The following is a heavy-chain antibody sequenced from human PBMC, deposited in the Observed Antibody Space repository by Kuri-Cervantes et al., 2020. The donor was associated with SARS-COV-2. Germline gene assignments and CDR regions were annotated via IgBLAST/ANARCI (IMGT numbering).Heavy chain of an antibody. V-gene: IGHV4-61*09. Sequence: SETLSLTCTVSGGSISSGSYYWSWIRQPAGKGLEWIGYIYTSGSTNYNPSLKSRVTVSVDTSKNQFSLKLTSVTAADTAVYYCARQPSAAAGFDYWGQGTLVTVSS. D-gene: IGHD6-13*01. J-gene: IGHJ4*02. CDR1: GGSISSGSYY. CDR3: ARQPSAAAGFDY. CDR2: IYTSGST.